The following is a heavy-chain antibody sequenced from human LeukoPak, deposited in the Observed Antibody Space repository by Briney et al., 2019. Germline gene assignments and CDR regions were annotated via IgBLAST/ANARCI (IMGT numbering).Heavy chain of an antibody. V-gene: IGHV3-NL1*01. CDR2: INGNGGST. J-gene: IGHJ5*02. D-gene: IGHD3-10*01. CDR3: AKDMMRDRWFGES. Sequence: GGSLRLSCAASGFTFSSYSMNWVRQVPGKGLEWVSSINGNGGSTAYADSVKGRFTISRDNSKNTLYLEMNSLRVEDTAVYYCAKDMMRDRWFGESWGQGTLVTVSS. CDR1: GFTFSSYS.